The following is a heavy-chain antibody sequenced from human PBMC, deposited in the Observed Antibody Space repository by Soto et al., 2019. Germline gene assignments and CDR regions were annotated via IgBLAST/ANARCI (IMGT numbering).Heavy chain of an antibody. CDR1: GGSFSGYY. V-gene: IGHV4-34*01. CDR3: ASLLAWAAVP. J-gene: IGHJ5*02. Sequence: QVQLQQWGAGLLKPSETLSLTCAVYGGSFSGYYWSWIRQPPGKGLEWIGEINHSGSTNYNPSLKSRVTIAVDTSKHQFSLKLSTVTAADTAVYYFASLLAWAAVPWGQGTLVTVSS. D-gene: IGHD3-3*02. CDR2: INHSGST.